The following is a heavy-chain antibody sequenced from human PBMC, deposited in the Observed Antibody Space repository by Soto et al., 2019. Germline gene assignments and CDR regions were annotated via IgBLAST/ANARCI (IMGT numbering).Heavy chain of an antibody. J-gene: IGHJ4*02. Sequence: QVQLVQSGAEVKKPGASVKVSCKASGYTFTSYYMHWVRQAPGQGLEWMGIINPSGGSTSYAQKFEGRVTMTXXTXTXXVYVELSSLRSEDTAVYYCARVKGCGGKGGDYFDYWGQGTLVTVSS. V-gene: IGHV1-46*03. D-gene: IGHD2-15*01. CDR1: GYTFTSYY. CDR3: ARVKGCGGKGGDYFDY. CDR2: INPSGGST.